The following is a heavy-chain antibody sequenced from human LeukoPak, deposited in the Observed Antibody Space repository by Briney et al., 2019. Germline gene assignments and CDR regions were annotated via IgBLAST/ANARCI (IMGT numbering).Heavy chain of an antibody. CDR2: ISAYNGNT. CDR3: ARDYNYYDSSGGT. Sequence: ASVKVSCKASGYTFTSYDINWVRQATGQGLEWMGWISAYNGNTNYAQKLQGRVTMTTDTSTSTAYMELRSLRSDDTAVYYCARDYNYYDSSGGTWGQGTLVTVSS. J-gene: IGHJ5*02. D-gene: IGHD3-22*01. CDR1: GYTFTSYD. V-gene: IGHV1-18*01.